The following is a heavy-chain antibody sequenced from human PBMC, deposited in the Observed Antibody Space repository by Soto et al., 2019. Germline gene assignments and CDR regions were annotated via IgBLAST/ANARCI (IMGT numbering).Heavy chain of an antibody. V-gene: IGHV3-74*01. Sequence: EVQLVESGGGLVQPGGSLRLSCAASGFTFSSYWMNWVRQAPGKGLVWVSRINRDGSSINYADSARGRVTISRDNAKNTLYLQVNGLRAEDTAVYYCARDIATTGEYYFDYWGQGILVTVSS. CDR3: ARDIATTGEYYFDY. D-gene: IGHD6-13*01. CDR1: GFTFSSYW. CDR2: INRDGSSI. J-gene: IGHJ4*02.